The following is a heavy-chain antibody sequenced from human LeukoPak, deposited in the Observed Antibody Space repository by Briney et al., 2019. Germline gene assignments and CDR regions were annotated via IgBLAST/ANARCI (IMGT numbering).Heavy chain of an antibody. Sequence: GGSLRLSCAAPGFTFSTYAMGWVRQAPGKGLEWVSSIKGGGGDPFYADSVKGRFTFSRDNSKNTLFLQLDSLRAEDSAVYYCAKGGHDFNPFYWWGQGTLVTVSS. D-gene: IGHD2-21*02. CDR3: AKGGHDFNPFYW. CDR1: GFTFSTYA. CDR2: IKGGGGDP. J-gene: IGHJ4*02. V-gene: IGHV3-23*01.